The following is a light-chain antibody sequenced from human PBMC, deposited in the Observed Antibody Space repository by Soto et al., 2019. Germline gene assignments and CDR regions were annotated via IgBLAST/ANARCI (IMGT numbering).Light chain of an antibody. Sequence: QSVLTQPPSVSGAPGQRVTISCTGSSSNIGAGYDVHWYQQLPGTAPKLLIYGNSNRPSGVPDRFSGSKSGTSASLAITGLQAEDESDDYCQSYDSSLSGYVVGTRTKVTVL. CDR3: QSYDSSLSGYV. V-gene: IGLV1-40*01. CDR2: GNS. CDR1: SSNIGAGYD. J-gene: IGLJ1*01.